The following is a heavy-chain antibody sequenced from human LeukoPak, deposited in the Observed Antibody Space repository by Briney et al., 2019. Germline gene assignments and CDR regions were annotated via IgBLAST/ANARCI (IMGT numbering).Heavy chain of an antibody. Sequence: ATVKVSCKASGYTFTDYYMHWVRQAPGQGLEWMGWIGPNSGGTNYAQKFQGRVTMTRDSSISTAYMELTRLISDDTAVYYCARSNIAVRRGDNWFDPWGQGTLVTVSS. CDR1: GYTFTDYY. D-gene: IGHD6-6*01. CDR3: ARSNIAVRRGDNWFDP. J-gene: IGHJ5*02. V-gene: IGHV1-2*02. CDR2: IGPNSGGT.